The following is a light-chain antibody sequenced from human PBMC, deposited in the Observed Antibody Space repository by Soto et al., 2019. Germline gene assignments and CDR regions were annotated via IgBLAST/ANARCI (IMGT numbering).Light chain of an antibody. CDR1: QSISTW. V-gene: IGKV1-5*03. CDR2: QAS. Sequence: DFQMTQSPSTLSTSVEDRVTITCRASQSISTWLAWYQQKPGKAPKLLIYQASSLENGVPSRFSGGGSGTEFTLTISSLQPGDFATYYCQQYSTYPWTFGQGTRVEIK. CDR3: QQYSTYPWT. J-gene: IGKJ1*01.